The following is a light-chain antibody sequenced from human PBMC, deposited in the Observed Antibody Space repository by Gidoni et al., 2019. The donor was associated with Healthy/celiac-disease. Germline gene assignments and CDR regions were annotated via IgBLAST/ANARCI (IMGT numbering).Light chain of an antibody. V-gene: IGKV2-28*01. CDR2: LGS. CDR3: MQALQTRT. CDR1: QSLLHSNGYNS. J-gene: IGKJ2*02. Sequence: DIVMTQSPLSLPVTPGEPASISCRSSQSLLHSNGYNSLDVYLQKPGQPPQLLIHLGSNRASGVPDMFSGSGSGTDFTLKISIVEAEDVGVYYCMQALQTRTFGQGTKLEIK.